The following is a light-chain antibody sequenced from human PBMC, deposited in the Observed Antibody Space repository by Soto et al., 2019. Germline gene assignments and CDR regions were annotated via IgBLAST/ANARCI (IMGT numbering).Light chain of an antibody. CDR1: SSDIGGHDY. J-gene: IGLJ3*02. V-gene: IGLV2-14*01. Sequence: QSALTQPASVSGSPGQSITIYCTGTSSDIGGHDYVFWYQQYPGKAPKHLISEVTNRPSGVSRRFSGSKSGATASLTITGLLAEVEADYYFASYSSADTWVFGGGTKLTVL. CDR2: EVT. CDR3: ASYSSADTWV.